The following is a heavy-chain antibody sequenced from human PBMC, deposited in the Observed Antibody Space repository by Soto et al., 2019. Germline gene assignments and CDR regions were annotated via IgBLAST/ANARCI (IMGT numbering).Heavy chain of an antibody. CDR1: GFTFSSYW. J-gene: IGHJ6*02. CDR2: IKQDGSEK. D-gene: IGHD3-3*01. Sequence: GGSLRLSCAASGFTFSSYWMSWVRQAPGKGLEWVANIKQDGSEKYYVDSVKGRFTISRDNAKNSLYLQMNSLRAEDTAVYYCARDRRVPPDGYDFWSGYPLGGYYGMDVWGQGTTVTVSS. V-gene: IGHV3-7*05. CDR3: ARDRRVPPDGYDFWSGYPLGGYYGMDV.